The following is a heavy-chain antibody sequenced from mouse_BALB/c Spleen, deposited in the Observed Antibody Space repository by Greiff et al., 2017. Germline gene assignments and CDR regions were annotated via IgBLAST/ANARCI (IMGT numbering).Heavy chain of an antibody. Sequence: QVQLKQPGAELVKPGASVKLSCKASGYTFTSYWMHWVKQRPGQGLEWIGEINPSNGRTNYNEKFKSKATLTVDKSSSTAYMQLSSLTSEDSAVYYCARKGYYGSSSWFAYWGQGTLVTVSA. CDR3: ARKGYYGSSSWFAY. J-gene: IGHJ3*01. V-gene: IGHV1S81*02. D-gene: IGHD1-1*01. CDR2: INPSNGRT. CDR1: GYTFTSYW.